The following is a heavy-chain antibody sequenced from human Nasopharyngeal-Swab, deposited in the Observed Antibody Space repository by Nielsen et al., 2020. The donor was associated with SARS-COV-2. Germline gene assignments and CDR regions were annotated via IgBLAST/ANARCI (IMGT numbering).Heavy chain of an antibody. CDR3: TRADFWSGYCDY. CDR1: GFTFSSYS. V-gene: IGHV3-21*03. J-gene: IGHJ4*02. Sequence: GESLQISCAASGFTFSSYSMNWVRQAPGKGLEWVSSISSSSSYIYYADSVKGRFTISRDNAKNSLYLQMNSLKTEDTAVYYCTRADFWSGYCDYWGQGTLVTVSS. CDR2: ISSSSSYI. D-gene: IGHD3-3*01.